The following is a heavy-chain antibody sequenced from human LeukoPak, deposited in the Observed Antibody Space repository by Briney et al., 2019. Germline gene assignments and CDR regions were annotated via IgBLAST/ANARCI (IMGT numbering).Heavy chain of an antibody. CDR2: ISSNGGST. CDR3: ARVVTGAFDI. Sequence: PGGSLRLSCAASGFTFSSYAMHWVRQAPGKGLEYVSAISSNGGSTYYANSVKGRFTISRDNSKNTLYLQMGSLRAEDMAVYYCARVVTGAFDIWGQGTMATVSS. CDR1: GFTFSSYA. J-gene: IGHJ3*02. V-gene: IGHV3-64*01. D-gene: IGHD2-21*02.